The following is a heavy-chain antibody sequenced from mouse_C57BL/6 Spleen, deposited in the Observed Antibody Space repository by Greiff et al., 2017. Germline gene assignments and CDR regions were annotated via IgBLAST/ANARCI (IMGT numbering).Heavy chain of an antibody. J-gene: IGHJ4*01. Sequence: EVKLVESEGGLVQPGSSMKLSCTASGFTFSDYYMAWVRQVPEKGLEWVANINYGGSSTYYLDSLKSRFIISRDNAKNMLYLQMSSLKSEDTAAYYGAKEDYYGSFYAMDDWGKGASVTVSS. CDR2: INYGGSST. CDR3: AKEDYYGSFYAMDD. D-gene: IGHD1-1*01. CDR1: GFTFSDYY. V-gene: IGHV5-16*01.